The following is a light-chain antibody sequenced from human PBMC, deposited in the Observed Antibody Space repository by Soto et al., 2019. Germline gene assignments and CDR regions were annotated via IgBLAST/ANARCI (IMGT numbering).Light chain of an antibody. Sequence: DIQMTQSPSTLSASVGDRVTITCRASQSISTWLAWYQQKPGKAPKLLIYKASSLESGVRSRFSGSGSVTECTLTSSSLQPDDFAPYYCQHYNTYPLTVGGGTTVEIK. V-gene: IGKV1-5*03. CDR3: QHYNTYPLT. CDR1: QSISTW. CDR2: KAS. J-gene: IGKJ4*01.